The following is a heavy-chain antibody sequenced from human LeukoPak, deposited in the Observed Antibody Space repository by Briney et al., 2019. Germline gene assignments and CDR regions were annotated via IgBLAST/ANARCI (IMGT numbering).Heavy chain of an antibody. CDR3: ARELLTYYYDSSGFDP. J-gene: IGHJ5*02. CDR2: INPNSGGT. CDR1: GYTFTGYY. D-gene: IGHD3-22*01. V-gene: IGHV1-2*02. Sequence: GASVKVSCKASGYTFTGYYMHWVRQAPGQGLEWMGWINPNSGGTNYAQKFQGRVTMTRDTSISTAYMELSRLRSDDTAVYYCARELLTYYYDSSGFDPWGQGTLVTVSS.